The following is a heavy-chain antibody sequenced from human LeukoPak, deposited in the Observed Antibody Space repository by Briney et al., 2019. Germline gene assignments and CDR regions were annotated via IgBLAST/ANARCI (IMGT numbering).Heavy chain of an antibody. V-gene: IGHV3-21*04. Sequence: GGSLRLSCAASGFTFSSYSMNWVRQAPGKGLQWVSLFDRGSLDTYYADSVRGRFTVSRDNDKNTLYLQMNSLRAEDTAVYYCARRGYESSGPKYYFDHWGQGILVTVSS. CDR3: ARRGYESSGPKYYFDH. CDR1: GFTFSSYS. CDR2: FDRGSLDT. J-gene: IGHJ4*02. D-gene: IGHD3-22*01.